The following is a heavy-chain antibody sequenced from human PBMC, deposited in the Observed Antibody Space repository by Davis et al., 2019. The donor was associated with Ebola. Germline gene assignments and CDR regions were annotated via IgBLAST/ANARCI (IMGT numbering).Heavy chain of an antibody. CDR3: ATPMISSGWYYFDY. CDR2: IKSKTDGGTT. CDR1: GFTFSNAW. J-gene: IGHJ4*02. Sequence: GESLKISCAASGFTFSNAWMNWVRQAPGKGLEWVGRIKSKTDGGTTDYAAPVKGRFTISRDDSKNTLYLQMNSLKTEDTAVYYCATPMISSGWYYFDYWGQGTLVTVSS. V-gene: IGHV3-15*07. D-gene: IGHD6-19*01.